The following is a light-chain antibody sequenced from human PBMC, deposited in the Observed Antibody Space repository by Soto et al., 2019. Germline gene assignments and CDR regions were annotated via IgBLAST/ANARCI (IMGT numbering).Light chain of an antibody. CDR1: SSNIGSNH. CDR2: RSD. Sequence: QSVLTQSPSASGTPGQRVIIACSGSSSNIGSNHVNWYRHLPGAAPKLLIFRSDQRPSGVPDRFSGSKSGTTASLAISGLQSGDEADYYCAAWDDSRYGVVFGGGTQLTV. V-gene: IGLV1-44*01. J-gene: IGLJ2*01. CDR3: AAWDDSRYGVV.